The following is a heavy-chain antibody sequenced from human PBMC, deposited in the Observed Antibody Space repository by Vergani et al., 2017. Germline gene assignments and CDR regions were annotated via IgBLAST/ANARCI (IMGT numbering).Heavy chain of an antibody. D-gene: IGHD3-10*01. CDR1: GASIRSSNYY. CDR3: ARDRAPRGYYYGMDV. CDR2: IYTSGST. J-gene: IGHJ6*02. Sequence: QLQLQESGPGLVKPSATLSLTCSVSGASIRSSNYYWGWIRQPPGKGLEWIASIYTSGSTNYNPSLKSRVTISVDTSKNQFSLKLSSVTAADTAVYYCARDRAPRGYYYGMDVWGQGTTVTVSS. V-gene: IGHV4-39*07.